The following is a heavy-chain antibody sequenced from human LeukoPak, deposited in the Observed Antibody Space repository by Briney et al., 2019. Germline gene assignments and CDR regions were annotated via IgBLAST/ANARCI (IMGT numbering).Heavy chain of an antibody. V-gene: IGHV4-34*01. D-gene: IGHD5-12*01. CDR1: GGSFSGYY. CDR2: INHSGST. Sequence: PSETLSLTCAVYGGSFSGYYWSWIRQPPGKGLEWIGEINHSGSTNYNPSLKSRVTISVDTSKNQFSLKLSSVTAADTAVYYCARGSTKRYSGRPYYYYMDVWGKGTTVTASS. J-gene: IGHJ6*03. CDR3: ARGSTKRYSGRPYYYYMDV.